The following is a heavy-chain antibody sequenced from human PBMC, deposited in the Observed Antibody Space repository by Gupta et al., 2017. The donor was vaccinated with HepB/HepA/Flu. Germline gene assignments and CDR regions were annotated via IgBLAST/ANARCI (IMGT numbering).Heavy chain of an antibody. CDR1: GYTFTSYD. D-gene: IGHD3-22*01. V-gene: IGHV1-8*01. J-gene: IGHJ6*02. CDR2: MNPNSGNT. Sequence: QVQLVQSGAEVKKPGASVKVSCKASGYTFTSYDINWVRQATGQGLEWMGWMNPNSGNTGYAQKFQGRVTMTRNTSISTAYMELSSLRSEDTAVYFCARAPPYDSSGYYYIFYYYYGMDVWGQGTTVTVSS. CDR3: ARAPPYDSSGYYYIFYYYYGMDV.